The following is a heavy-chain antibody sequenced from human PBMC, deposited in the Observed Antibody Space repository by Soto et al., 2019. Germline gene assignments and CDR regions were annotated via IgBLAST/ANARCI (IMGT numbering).Heavy chain of an antibody. CDR1: GFAFRTCA. V-gene: IGHV3-23*01. D-gene: IGHD2-21*02. Sequence: GGSLRLSYAASGFAFRTCAMSWVRQAPGKGPEWVSTIKISGETTFSADPVKGRFTTSRDDSKNTLYLQMDSLRVEDTATYYCTKDVTGDIGADYWGQGTPVTVSS. CDR2: IKISGETT. CDR3: TKDVTGDIGADY. J-gene: IGHJ4*02.